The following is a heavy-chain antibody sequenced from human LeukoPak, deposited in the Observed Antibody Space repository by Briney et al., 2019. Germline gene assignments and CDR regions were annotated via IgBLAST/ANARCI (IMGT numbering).Heavy chain of an antibody. V-gene: IGHV3-7*03. CDR1: GFTFSSYA. D-gene: IGHD5-12*01. Sequence: GGSLRLSCAASGFTFSSYAMHWVRQAPGKGLEWVANIKKDGSESYYVDSVKGRFTISRDNAKNSLYLQMNSLRAEDTAMYYCARGRYSGTTYYFDYWGQGTLVTVSS. J-gene: IGHJ4*02. CDR3: ARGRYSGTTYYFDY. CDR2: IKKDGSES.